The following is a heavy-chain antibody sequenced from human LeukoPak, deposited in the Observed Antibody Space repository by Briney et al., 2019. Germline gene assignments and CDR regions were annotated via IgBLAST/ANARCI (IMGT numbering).Heavy chain of an antibody. CDR1: GYTFSGYA. CDR2: INTHTGNP. V-gene: IGHV7-4-1*02. CDR3: ARGRDYISFDY. Sequence: SVKVSCKASGYTFSGYAMNWLRQVPGQGFEWMGWINTHTGNPTYAQGFTGRYVFSLDTSVSTAYLQISSLKAEDTAVYHCARGRDYISFDYWGQGSLITVSS. D-gene: IGHD4-11*01. J-gene: IGHJ4*02.